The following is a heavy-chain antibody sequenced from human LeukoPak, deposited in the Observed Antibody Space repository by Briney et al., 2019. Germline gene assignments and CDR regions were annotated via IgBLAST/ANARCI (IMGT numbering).Heavy chain of an antibody. D-gene: IGHD6-13*01. CDR1: GGSISSSNYC. J-gene: IGHJ4*02. Sequence: SETLSLTCTVSGGSISSSNYCWGWIRQPPGRGLEWIGNIYYTGRTYYNPSLKSRGTISADTSKNQFSLILSSVTAADTAVYYCARQAGSGISAPGSPYFDYWGQGTLVTVSS. CDR2: IYYTGRT. CDR3: ARQAGSGISAPGSPYFDY. V-gene: IGHV4-39*01.